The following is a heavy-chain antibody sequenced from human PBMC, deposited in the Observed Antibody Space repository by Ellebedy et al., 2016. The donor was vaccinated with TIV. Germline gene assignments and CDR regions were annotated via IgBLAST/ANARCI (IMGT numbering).Heavy chain of an antibody. J-gene: IGHJ6*02. CDR3: VKDIVPTTNYYYGLDV. Sequence: GGSLRLXXAASGFIFSSYAMHWVRQAPGKGLEWVALISYDGSNNYVADSVKGRFTISRDNSNNTLYLQMNSLRAEDTAVYYCVKDIVPTTNYYYGLDVWGQGTTVTVSS. D-gene: IGHD2-8*01. CDR2: ISYDGSNN. V-gene: IGHV3-30*18. CDR1: GFIFSSYA.